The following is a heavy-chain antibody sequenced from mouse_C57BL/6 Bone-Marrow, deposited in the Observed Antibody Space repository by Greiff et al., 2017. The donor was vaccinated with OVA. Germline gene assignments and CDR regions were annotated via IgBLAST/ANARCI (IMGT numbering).Heavy chain of an antibody. D-gene: IGHD4-1*01. Sequence: QVQLQQPGAELVKPGASVKLSCKASGYTFPSYWMQWVKQRPGPGLEWIGQIDPSDSYTNYTHKFKGKATLTVDPSSSTANMQLSSLTSEDSAVYYCARWGNWAWFAYWGQGTLVTVSA. V-gene: IGHV1-50*01. CDR3: ARWGNWAWFAY. J-gene: IGHJ3*01. CDR2: IDPSDSYT. CDR1: GYTFPSYW.